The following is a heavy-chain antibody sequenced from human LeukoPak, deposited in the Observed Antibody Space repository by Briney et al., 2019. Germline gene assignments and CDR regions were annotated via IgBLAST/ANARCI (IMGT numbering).Heavy chain of an antibody. Sequence: SETLSLTCTVSGGSISSSSYYWGWIRQPPGKGLEWIGSIYYSGSTYYNPSLKSRVTISVDTSKNRFSLKLSSVTAADTAVYYCARHDGYSYGFDYWGQGTLVTVSS. J-gene: IGHJ4*02. CDR2: IYYSGST. D-gene: IGHD5-18*01. CDR3: ARHDGYSYGFDY. V-gene: IGHV4-39*01. CDR1: GGSISSSSYY.